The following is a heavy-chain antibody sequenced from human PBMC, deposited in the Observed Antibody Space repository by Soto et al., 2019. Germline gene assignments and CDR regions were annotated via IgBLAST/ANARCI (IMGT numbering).Heavy chain of an antibody. J-gene: IGHJ4*02. CDR2: IWYDGSNT. CDR3: VRDLLGSGGHFDY. Sequence: PGGSLRLSCAASGFTFSSYGMHWVRQAPGKGLEWVAHIWYDGSNTYYADSVKGRFTISRDNSRNTVYLQMNSLRAEDTVVYHCVRDLLGSGGHFDYWGQGTPVTVSS. V-gene: IGHV3-33*01. D-gene: IGHD7-27*01. CDR1: GFTFSSYG.